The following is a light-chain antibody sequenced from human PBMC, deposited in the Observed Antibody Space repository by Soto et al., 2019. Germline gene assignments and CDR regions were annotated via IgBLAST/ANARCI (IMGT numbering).Light chain of an antibody. CDR3: QQYNNWAT. Sequence: EIVMTQSPATLSVSPGERATLSCRANQSVSSNLAWYQQKPGQAPRLLIYGASTRATGIPARFSGGGSGTEFTLTISSLQSEDSEVYYCQQYNNWATFGQGTKVEIK. CDR2: GAS. V-gene: IGKV3-15*01. CDR1: QSVSSN. J-gene: IGKJ1*01.